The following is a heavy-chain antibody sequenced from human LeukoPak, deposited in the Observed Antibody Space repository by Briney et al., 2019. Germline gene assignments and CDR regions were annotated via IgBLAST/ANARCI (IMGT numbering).Heavy chain of an antibody. J-gene: IGHJ4*02. V-gene: IGHV4-59*01. D-gene: IGHD5-18*01. Sequence: SETLSLTCTVSGGSISNYYWNWIRQPPGKGLEWIGYIFYDGSTSYNPSLKGRVTISVDTSKNQFSLKLSSVTAADTAVYYCARGIVGYSYGNYFDYWGQGTLVTVSS. CDR3: ARGIVGYSYGNYFDY. CDR2: IFYDGST. CDR1: GGSISNYY.